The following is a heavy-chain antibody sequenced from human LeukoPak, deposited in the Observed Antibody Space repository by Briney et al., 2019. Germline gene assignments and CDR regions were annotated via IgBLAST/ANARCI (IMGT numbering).Heavy chain of an antibody. V-gene: IGHV3-48*03. D-gene: IGHD2-15*01. Sequence: GGSLRLSCAASGFTFSSYEMNWVRQAPGKGLEWVSYISSSGSTIHYADSVKGRFTISRDNAKNSLYLQMSSLRDEDTAVYYCARTYCRGGNCYYDYWGQGTLVTVSS. J-gene: IGHJ4*02. CDR3: ARTYCRGGNCYYDY. CDR2: ISSSGSTI. CDR1: GFTFSSYE.